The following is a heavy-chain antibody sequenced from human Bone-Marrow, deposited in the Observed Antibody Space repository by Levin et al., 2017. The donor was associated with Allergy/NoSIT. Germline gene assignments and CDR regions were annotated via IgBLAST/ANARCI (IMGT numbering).Heavy chain of an antibody. CDR2: INMVGSDT. V-gene: IGHV3-74*01. Sequence: QSGGSLRLSCAASGFTFTNYWMHWVRQAPGKGLEWLSRINMVGSDTSYKVTVEGRFTISRDNAKNILYLQMNSLRVEDTAVYYCARIFSDDILTGSEAHWGQGTLVTVSS. J-gene: IGHJ4*02. CDR3: ARIFSDDILTGSEAH. CDR1: GFTFTNYW. D-gene: IGHD3-9*01.